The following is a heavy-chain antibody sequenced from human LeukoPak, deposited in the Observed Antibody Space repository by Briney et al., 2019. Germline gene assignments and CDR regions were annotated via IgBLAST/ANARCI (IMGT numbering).Heavy chain of an antibody. V-gene: IGHV3-30*01. CDR3: AREGVLTTIDY. CDR2: ISYDGSNK. CDR1: GFTFSSYA. Sequence: GRSLRLSCAASGFTFSSYAMHWVRQAPGKGLEWVAVISYDGSNKYYADSVKGRFTIPRDNSKNTLYLQMNSLRAEDTAVYYCAREGVLTTIDYWGQGTLVTVSS. D-gene: IGHD1-14*01. J-gene: IGHJ4*02.